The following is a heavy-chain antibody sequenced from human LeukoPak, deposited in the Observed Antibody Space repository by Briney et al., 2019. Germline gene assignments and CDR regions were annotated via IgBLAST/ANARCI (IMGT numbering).Heavy chain of an antibody. Sequence: GXIGDSGNTNYNPSLNREGTIAVDKCKNQFSLKLSFVTAADTAMYYCARSDYHNSGSHTVFDAFDIWGQGTRVTVSS. D-gene: IGHD3-10*01. V-gene: IGHV4-59*01. J-gene: IGHJ3*02. CDR2: IGDSGNT. CDR3: ARSDYHNSGSHTVFDAFDI.